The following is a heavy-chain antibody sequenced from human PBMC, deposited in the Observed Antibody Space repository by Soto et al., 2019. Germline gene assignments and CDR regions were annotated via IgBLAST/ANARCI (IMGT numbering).Heavy chain of an antibody. D-gene: IGHD6-13*01. CDR3: ARSVRTVAGGPAYTWFDP. Sequence: ASVKVSCKTSGYTFTSFGLHWVRQAPGQRLEWMGGINTGNGNTKYSQKFQGRVAITSDTSASTAYMELTSLRSEDTAVYYCARSVRTVAGGPAYTWFDPWGQGTLVTVSS. J-gene: IGHJ5*02. CDR1: GYTFTSFG. CDR2: INTGNGNT. V-gene: IGHV1-3*04.